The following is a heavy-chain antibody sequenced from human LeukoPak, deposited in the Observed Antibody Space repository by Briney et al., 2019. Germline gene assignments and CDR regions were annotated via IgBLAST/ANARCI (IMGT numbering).Heavy chain of an antibody. CDR2: ISGSGGST. J-gene: IGHJ4*02. CDR1: GFTFSSYA. Sequence: GGSLRLSCAASGFTFSSYAMSWVRQAPGKGLEWVSAISGSGGSTYYADSVKGRFTIPRDNSKNTLYLQMNSLRAEDTAVYYCAKAVWFGELFGPVDYWGQGTLVTVSS. D-gene: IGHD3-10*01. V-gene: IGHV3-23*01. CDR3: AKAVWFGELFGPVDY.